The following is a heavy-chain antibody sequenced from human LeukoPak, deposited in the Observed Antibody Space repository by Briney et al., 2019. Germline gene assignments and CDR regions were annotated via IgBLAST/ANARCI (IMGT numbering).Heavy chain of an antibody. CDR3: ARDLSVTMVRAPFY. Sequence: ASVKVSCKASANTLGYYMHWVRQTPGQGLEWMGWINPNSGGTNYAQKSQGRVTMTRDTSISTAFMELSRLRSDDTAVYYCARDLSVTMVRAPFYWGPGTPVTVSS. J-gene: IGHJ4*02. CDR1: ANTLGYY. D-gene: IGHD3-10*01. CDR2: INPNSGGT. V-gene: IGHV1-2*02.